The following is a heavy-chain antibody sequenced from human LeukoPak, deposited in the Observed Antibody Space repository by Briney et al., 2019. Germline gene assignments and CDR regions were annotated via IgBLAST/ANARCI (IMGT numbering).Heavy chain of an antibody. J-gene: IGHJ4*02. Sequence: ASVKVSCKASGYTFTGYYMHWVRQAPGQGLEWMGWINPNSGGTNYAQKFQGRVTMTRDTSISTAYMELSRLRSDDTAVYYCARGLGVAAAGNFDYWGQGTLVTVSS. CDR1: GYTFTGYY. CDR2: INPNSGGT. V-gene: IGHV1-2*02. CDR3: ARGLGVAAAGNFDY. D-gene: IGHD6-13*01.